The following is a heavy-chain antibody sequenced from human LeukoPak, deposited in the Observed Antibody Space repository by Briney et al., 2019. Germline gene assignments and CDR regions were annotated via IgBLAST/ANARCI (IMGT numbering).Heavy chain of an antibody. J-gene: IGHJ3*02. D-gene: IGHD2-15*01. CDR3: ARDENTGSWPSDFDI. CDR2: VYFTGAT. CDR1: GGSISTHY. Sequence: PSETLSLTCTVSGGSISTHYWSWIRQPPGKGLEWIGYVYFTGATNYNPSLKSRVSISVDTSKNQFSLRLNSVTAADTAMYFCARDENTGSWPSDFDIWGQGTMVTVSS. V-gene: IGHV4-59*11.